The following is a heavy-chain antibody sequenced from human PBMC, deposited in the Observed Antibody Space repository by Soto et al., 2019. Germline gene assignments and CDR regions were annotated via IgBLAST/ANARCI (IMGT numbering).Heavy chain of an antibody. CDR1: GFTFSSYS. CDR3: AREGDSSGWYNWFDP. J-gene: IGHJ5*02. V-gene: IGHV3-48*01. Sequence: EVQLVESGGGLVQPGGSLRLSCAASGFTFSSYSMNWVRQAPGKGLEWVSYISSSSSTIYYADSVKGRFTISRDNAKNSLYLQMNSLSAEDTAVYYCAREGDSSGWYNWFDPWGQGTLVTVSS. D-gene: IGHD3-22*01. CDR2: ISSSSSTI.